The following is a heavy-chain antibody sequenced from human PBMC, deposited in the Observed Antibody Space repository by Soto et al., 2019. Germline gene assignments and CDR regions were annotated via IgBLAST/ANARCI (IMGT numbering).Heavy chain of an antibody. CDR1: GGTFSSYA. CDR2: IIPIFGTA. CDR3: ASGRSRGEQQTYYFDY. V-gene: IGHV1-69*13. Sequence: GASVKVSCKASGGTFSSYAISWVRQAPGQGLEWMGGIIPIFGTANYAQKFQGRVTITADESTSTAYMELSSLRSEDTAVYYCASGRSRGEQQTYYFDYWGQGTLVTVSS. J-gene: IGHJ4*02. D-gene: IGHD1-26*01.